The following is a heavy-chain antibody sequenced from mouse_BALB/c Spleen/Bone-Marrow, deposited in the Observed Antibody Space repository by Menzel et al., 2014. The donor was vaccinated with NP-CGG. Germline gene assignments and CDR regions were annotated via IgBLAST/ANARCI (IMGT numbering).Heavy chain of an antibody. CDR3: ARGGKLGRGYFDV. J-gene: IGHJ1*01. D-gene: IGHD4-1*01. CDR2: IDPANGNT. V-gene: IGHV14-3*02. CDR1: GFNITDTY. Sequence: VQLKQSGAELVKPGASVKLSCTASGFNITDTYMHWVKQRPEQGLEWIGRIDPANGNTKYDPKFQGKATITADTSSTTAYLQLSSLTSEDTAVYYCARGGKLGRGYFDVWGAGTTVTVSS.